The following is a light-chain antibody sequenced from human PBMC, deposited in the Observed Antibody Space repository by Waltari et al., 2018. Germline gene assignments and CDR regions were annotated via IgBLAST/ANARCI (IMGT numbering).Light chain of an antibody. CDR1: QTFSSSY. Sequence: RATLSCRASQTFSSSYLAWYQQKPGQAPRLLIYCASTRAAGCPVRFSGSGSGTDFTLTISRLEPEDFAVYYCQHYGTSPPLTFGGGTKVEIK. CDR2: CAS. CDR3: QHYGTSPPLT. J-gene: IGKJ4*01. V-gene: IGKV3-20*01.